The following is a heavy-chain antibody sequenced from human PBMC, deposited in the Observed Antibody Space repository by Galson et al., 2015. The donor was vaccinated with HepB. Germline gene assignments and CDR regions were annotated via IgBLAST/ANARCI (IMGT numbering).Heavy chain of an antibody. CDR3: ARRGGYCSGGNCYGAFFFDY. D-gene: IGHD2-15*01. J-gene: IGHJ4*02. CDR2: IYPGDSDT. Sequence: QSGAEVKKPGESLRISCKASGYSFTNYWIGWVRQMPGKGLEWMGIIYPGDSDTRYSPSFQGQVTISADKSISTASLQWSSLKASDTATYYCARRGGYCSGGNCYGAFFFDYWGQGTLVTVSS. CDR1: GYSFTNYW. V-gene: IGHV5-51*01.